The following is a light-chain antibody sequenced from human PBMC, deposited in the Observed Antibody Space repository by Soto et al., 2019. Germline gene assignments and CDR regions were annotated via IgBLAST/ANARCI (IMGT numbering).Light chain of an antibody. Sequence: QSALTQPASVSGSPGQSITISCTETSIDIGSYNRVSWYQRHPGKAPKLLLYDVSNRPSGVSNRFSGSKSGNTASLTISGLQAEDEADYYCSSYTSSSTQVFGTGTKVTVL. CDR1: SIDIGSYNR. J-gene: IGLJ1*01. V-gene: IGLV2-14*01. CDR2: DVS. CDR3: SSYTSSSTQV.